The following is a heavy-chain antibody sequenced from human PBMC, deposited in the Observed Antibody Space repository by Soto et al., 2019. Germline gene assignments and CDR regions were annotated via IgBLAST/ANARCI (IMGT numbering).Heavy chain of an antibody. V-gene: IGHV3-30*03. D-gene: IGHD2-2*01. J-gene: IGHJ4*02. CDR3: ARFGVTALVSAAAY. CDR2: ISDDGTNI. CDR1: GFTLSHYN. Sequence: QVQRVESGGSVVQPGRSLRLSCAASGFTLSHYNMQWVRRAPGKGLEWVAGISDDGTNIHYGDSVKGRFTESRDISNNTLFLQMTTLRAEDTAVYSCARFGVTALVSAAAYWGKGTLVTVPS.